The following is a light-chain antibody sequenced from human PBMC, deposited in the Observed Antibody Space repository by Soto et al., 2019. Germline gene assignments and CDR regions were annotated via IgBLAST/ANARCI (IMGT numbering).Light chain of an antibody. CDR2: DVT. V-gene: IGLV2-14*03. CDR3: NSYTDDSTVIYV. CDR1: SSDIGTYNY. Sequence: QSVLTQPASVSGSPGQSITISCIGTSSDIGTYNYVSWYQQHPGKAPKLIIYDVTTRPSGVSHRFSGSKSGNTASLTISGLQAVDEADYYCNSYTDDSTVIYVFGSGTQLTVL. J-gene: IGLJ7*01.